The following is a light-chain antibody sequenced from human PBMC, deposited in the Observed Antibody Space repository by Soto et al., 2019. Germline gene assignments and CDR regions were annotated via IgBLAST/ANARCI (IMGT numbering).Light chain of an antibody. J-gene: IGKJ1*01. Sequence: EIALTQSPGTLSLSPGESGTLSCRASHSLGTNFFAWFQQKPGQAPRLLIYGASTTATGIPDRFSGSGSGTLFTLTISRLEPDDSAVYYCQHYGDTPRTFGQGTKVEIK. V-gene: IGKV3-20*01. CDR2: GAS. CDR3: QHYGDTPRT. CDR1: HSLGTNF.